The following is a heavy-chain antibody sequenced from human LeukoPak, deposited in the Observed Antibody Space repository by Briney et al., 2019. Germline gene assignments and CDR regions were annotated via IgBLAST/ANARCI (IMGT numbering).Heavy chain of an antibody. CDR3: ARARIVSEDWFDP. Sequence: ASVKVSCKASGYIFTSYAMHWVRQAPGQGLEWMGRINPNSGGTNYAQKFQGRVTMTRDTSISTAYMELSRLRSDDTAVYYCARARIVSEDWFDPWGQGTLVTVSS. D-gene: IGHD1-26*01. V-gene: IGHV1-2*06. CDR1: GYIFTSYA. CDR2: INPNSGGT. J-gene: IGHJ5*02.